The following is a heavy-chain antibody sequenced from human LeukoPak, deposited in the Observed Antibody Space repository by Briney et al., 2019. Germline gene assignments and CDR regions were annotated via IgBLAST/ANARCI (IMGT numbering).Heavy chain of an antibody. J-gene: IGHJ4*02. CDR2: IKTDGSST. Sequence: GGSLRLSCAASGFTFDDYGMSWVRQAPGKGLVWVSHIKTDGSSTNYAESVKGRFTISRDNAKNTVYLQMNSLRAEDTAVYYCASLGYCTNGVCSEAFDYWGQGTLVTVSS. CDR3: ASLGYCTNGVCSEAFDY. CDR1: GFTFDDYG. V-gene: IGHV3-74*01. D-gene: IGHD2-8*01.